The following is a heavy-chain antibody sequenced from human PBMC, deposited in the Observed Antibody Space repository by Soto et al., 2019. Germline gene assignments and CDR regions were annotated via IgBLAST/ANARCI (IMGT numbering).Heavy chain of an antibody. CDR1: GGSISSYY. CDR3: ARAGYDFWSGDKAYFDY. D-gene: IGHD3-3*01. J-gene: IGHJ4*02. V-gene: IGHV4-59*01. CDR2: IYYSGST. Sequence: PSETLSLTCTVSGGSISSYYWSWIRQPPGKGLEWIGYIYYSGSTNYNPSLKSRVTISVDTSKNQFSLKLSSVTAADTAVYYCARAGYDFWSGDKAYFDYWGQGTLVTVSS.